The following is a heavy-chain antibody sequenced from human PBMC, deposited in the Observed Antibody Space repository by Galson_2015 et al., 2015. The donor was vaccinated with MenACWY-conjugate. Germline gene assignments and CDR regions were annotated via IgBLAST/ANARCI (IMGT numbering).Heavy chain of an antibody. Sequence: ETLSLTCAVYGGSFSGYYWSWIRQPPGKGLEWIGEINHSGSTNYNPSLKSRVTISVDTSKNQFSLKLSSVTAADTAVYYCAGAAAGHNYYYGMDVWGQGTTVTVSS. J-gene: IGHJ6*02. D-gene: IGHD6-13*01. CDR3: AGAAAGHNYYYGMDV. CDR2: INHSGST. CDR1: GGSFSGYY. V-gene: IGHV4-34*01.